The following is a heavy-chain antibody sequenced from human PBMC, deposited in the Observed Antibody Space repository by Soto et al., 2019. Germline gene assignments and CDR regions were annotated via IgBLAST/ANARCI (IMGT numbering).Heavy chain of an antibody. CDR2: ISYDGSNK. V-gene: IGHV3-30-3*01. CDR3: ARDRTPYYGMDV. Sequence: GGSLRLSCAASGFTFSSYAMHWVRQAPGKGLEWVAVISYDGSNKYYADSVKGRFTISRDNSKNTLYLQMNSLRAEDTAVYYCARDRTPYYGMDVWGQGTTVTVSS. J-gene: IGHJ6*02. CDR1: GFTFSSYA.